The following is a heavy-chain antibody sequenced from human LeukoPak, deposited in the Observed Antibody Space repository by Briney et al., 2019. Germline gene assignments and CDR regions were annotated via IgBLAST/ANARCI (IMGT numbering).Heavy chain of an antibody. CDR3: AREGAYCGGDCYGNVAFDI. CDR1: GYTFTSYY. J-gene: IGHJ3*02. Sequence: GASVKVSCKASGYTFTSYYMHWVRQAPGQGLEWMGMINPSGGSTSYAQKFQGRVTMTRDTSTSTVYMELSSLRSEDTAVYYCAREGAYCGGDCYGNVAFDIWGQGTMVTVSS. CDR2: INPSGGST. V-gene: IGHV1-46*01. D-gene: IGHD2-21*02.